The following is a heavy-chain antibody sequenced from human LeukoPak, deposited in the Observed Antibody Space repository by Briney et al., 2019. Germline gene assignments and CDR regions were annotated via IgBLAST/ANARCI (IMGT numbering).Heavy chain of an antibody. V-gene: IGHV4-34*01. CDR3: ARVSGYSYGSGDY. Sequence: PSETLSLTCAVYGGSFSGYYWSWIRQPPGKGLEWIGEINHSGSTNYNPSLKSRVTISVGTSKNQFSLKLSSVTAADTAVYYCARVSGYSYGSGDYWGQGTLVTVSS. D-gene: IGHD5-18*01. CDR2: INHSGST. J-gene: IGHJ4*02. CDR1: GGSFSGYY.